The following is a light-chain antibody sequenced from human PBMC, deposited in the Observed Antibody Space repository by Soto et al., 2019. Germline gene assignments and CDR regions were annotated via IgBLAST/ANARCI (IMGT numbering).Light chain of an antibody. CDR2: DVT. CDR3: CSYAGTYTLWV. V-gene: IGLV2-11*01. CDR1: SSNVGGYNY. Sequence: QSALTQPRSVSGSPGQSVAISCTGTSSNVGGYNYVSWYQQYPGKAPKLIIYDVTKRPSGVPDRFSGSKSGNTAPLTISGLQAEDEADYYCCSYAGTYTLWVFGGGTKLTVL. J-gene: IGLJ3*02.